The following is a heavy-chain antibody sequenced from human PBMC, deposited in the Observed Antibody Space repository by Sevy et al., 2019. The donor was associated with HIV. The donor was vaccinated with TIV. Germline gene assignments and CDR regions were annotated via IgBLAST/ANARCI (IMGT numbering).Heavy chain of an antibody. CDR1: GGSISNYY. J-gene: IGHJ5*02. CDR3: GRGNSGGHGWVDP. CDR2: IYYSGGT. V-gene: IGHV4-59*01. D-gene: IGHD1-26*01. Sequence: SETLSLTCTVSGGSISNYYWNWIRQPPGKGLEWIGYIYYSGGTNYNPSLRSRVTMSADTSKNQFSLKLSFVTAADTGKYYRGRGNSGGHGWVDPWGQGTLVTVSS.